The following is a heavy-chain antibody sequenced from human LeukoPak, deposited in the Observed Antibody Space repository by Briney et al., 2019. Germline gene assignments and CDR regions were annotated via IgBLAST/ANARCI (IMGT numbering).Heavy chain of an antibody. Sequence: SETLSLTCTVSGGSISSSSYYWGWIRQPPGRGLEWIGSIYYSGSTYYNPSLKSRVTISVDTSKNQFSLKLNSVTAADTAAYYCARTKAAYVATAGTYFDYWGQGTLVTVSS. D-gene: IGHD6-13*01. J-gene: IGHJ4*02. CDR1: GGSISSSSYY. CDR3: ARTKAAYVATAGTYFDY. CDR2: IYYSGST. V-gene: IGHV4-39*01.